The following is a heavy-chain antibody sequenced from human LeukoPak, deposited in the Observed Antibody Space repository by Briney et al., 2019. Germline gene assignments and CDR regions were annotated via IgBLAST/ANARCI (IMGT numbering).Heavy chain of an antibody. V-gene: IGHV4-30-2*01. CDR3: AKLYGSGVGGAFDI. CDR1: GGSVSSGGYY. J-gene: IGHJ3*02. CDR2: IYQSGST. Sequence: SQTLSLTCSVSGGSVSSGGYYWTWIRQTPLKGLEWIGAIYQSGSTYYNPSLKSRVTISVDRSNNQFSLKLRSVTATDTAVYYCAKLYGSGVGGAFDIWGQGTMVTVSS. D-gene: IGHD3-10*01.